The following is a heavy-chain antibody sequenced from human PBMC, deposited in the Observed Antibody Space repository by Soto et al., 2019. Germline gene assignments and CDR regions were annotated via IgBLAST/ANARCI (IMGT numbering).Heavy chain of an antibody. CDR3: ARSLRFLEWSYYYYYMDV. D-gene: IGHD3-3*01. V-gene: IGHV1-8*01. CDR2: MNPNSGNT. CDR1: GYPLTSYD. J-gene: IGHJ6*03. Sequence: GASLKVSCKSSGYPLTSYDINWVRQATGQGLEWMGWMNPNSGNTGYAQKFQGRVTMTRNTSISTAYMELSSLRSEDTAVYYCARSLRFLEWSYYYYYMDVWGKGTTVTVSS.